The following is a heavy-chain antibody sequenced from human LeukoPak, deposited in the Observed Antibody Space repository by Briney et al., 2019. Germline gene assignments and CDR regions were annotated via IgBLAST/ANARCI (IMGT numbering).Heavy chain of an antibody. J-gene: IGHJ6*02. D-gene: IGHD3-9*01. V-gene: IGHV1-2*02. CDR3: ARVPYYDILTASRYGMDV. CDR2: INPNSGGT. CDR1: GYTFTGYY. Sequence: ASVKVSCKASGYTFTGYYMHWVRQAPGQGLEWMGWINPNSGGTSYPLKFQGRVTMTRDTSISSASMELGSLTSDDTAVYYCARVPYYDILTASRYGMDVWGQGTTVTVSS.